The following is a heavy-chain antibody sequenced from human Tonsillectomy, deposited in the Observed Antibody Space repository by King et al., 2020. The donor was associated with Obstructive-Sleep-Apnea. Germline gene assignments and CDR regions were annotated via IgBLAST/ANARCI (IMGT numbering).Heavy chain of an antibody. D-gene: IGHD3-10*01. J-gene: IGHJ5*02. Sequence: VQLVESGGGLVKPGGSLRLSCAASGFTFRSYSMNWVRQAPGKGLEWVSSISSSSSYIYYADSVKGRFTISRDNAKNSLYLQLNSLRAEETAVYYCARDYYGSGSYVRYNWFDPWGQGTLVTVSS. CDR1: GFTFRSYS. V-gene: IGHV3-21*01. CDR3: ARDYYGSGSYVRYNWFDP. CDR2: ISSSSSYI.